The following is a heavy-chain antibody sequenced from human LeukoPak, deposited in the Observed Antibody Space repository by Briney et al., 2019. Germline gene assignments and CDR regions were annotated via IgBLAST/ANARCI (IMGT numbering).Heavy chain of an antibody. Sequence: ASVKVSRKASGYTFTSYGISWVRQAPGQGLEWMGWISAHNGNINYAQKLQGRVTMTKDTSTNTAYMELRSLTSDDTAVYYCARDGYFDCWGQGTLVTVSS. V-gene: IGHV1-18*01. CDR2: ISAHNGNI. J-gene: IGHJ4*02. CDR3: ARDGYFDC. CDR1: GYTFTSYG.